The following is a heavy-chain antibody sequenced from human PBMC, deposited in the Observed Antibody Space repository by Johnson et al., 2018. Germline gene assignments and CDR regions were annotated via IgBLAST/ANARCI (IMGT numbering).Heavy chain of an antibody. Sequence: VQLVQSGGGVVQPGGSLRLSCAASGFTFSSYAMSWVRQAPGKGLEWVSAISGSGGSTYYADSVKGRFTISRDNSKNTRYLQMNSMSAEDTAVYYCAKDSRGHSGRWYWSSPGEYFQHWGQGTLVTVSS. CDR1: GFTFSSYA. J-gene: IGHJ1*01. D-gene: IGHD6-13*01. V-gene: IGHV3-23*04. CDR2: ISGSGGST. CDR3: AKDSRGHSGRWYWSSPGEYFQH.